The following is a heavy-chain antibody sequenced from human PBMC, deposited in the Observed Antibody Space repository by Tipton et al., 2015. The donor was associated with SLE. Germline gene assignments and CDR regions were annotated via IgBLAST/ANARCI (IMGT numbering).Heavy chain of an antibody. V-gene: IGHV4-59*12. CDR1: GGSISSYY. CDR2: IYYSGNT. D-gene: IGHD2-2*02. J-gene: IGHJ5*02. Sequence: TLSLTCTVSGGSISSYYWSWIRQPPGKGLEWIGNIYYSGNTYYNESLQSRVTISIDTSKNHFSLKLYSVTAADTAVYYCAREDSSSWFYTRFDPWGQGTLVTVSS. CDR3: AREDSSSWFYTRFDP.